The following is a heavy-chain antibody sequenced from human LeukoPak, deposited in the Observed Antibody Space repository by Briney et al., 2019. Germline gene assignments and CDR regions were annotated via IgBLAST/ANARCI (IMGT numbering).Heavy chain of an antibody. CDR1: GFTFSNAW. J-gene: IGHJ4*02. Sequence: GGSLRLSCAASGFTFSNAWMSWVRQAPGKGLERVGRIKSKTDGGTTDYAAPVKGRFTISRDDSKNTLYLQMNSLKTEDTAVYYCTTAGPYGYSYGSFDYWGQGTLVTVSS. V-gene: IGHV3-15*01. CDR2: IKSKTDGGTT. D-gene: IGHD5-18*01. CDR3: TTAGPYGYSYGSFDY.